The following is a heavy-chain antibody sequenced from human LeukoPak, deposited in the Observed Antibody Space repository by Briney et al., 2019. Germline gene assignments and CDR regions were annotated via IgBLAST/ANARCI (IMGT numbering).Heavy chain of an antibody. V-gene: IGHV3-30*02. J-gene: IGHJ1*01. CDR1: GFTFSSYG. CDR3: AKAEAAYSCVP. D-gene: IGHD2-21*01. Sequence: GRSLRLSCAASGFTFSSYGMHWVRQAPGKGLEWVAFIRYDGSHKYYADSVKGRFTISRDNSKNTLYLQMNSLRAEDTAVYYCAKAEAAYSCVPWGQGTLVTVSS. CDR2: IRYDGSHK.